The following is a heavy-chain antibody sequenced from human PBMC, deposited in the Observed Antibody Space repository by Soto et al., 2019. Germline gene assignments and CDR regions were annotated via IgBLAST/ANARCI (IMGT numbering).Heavy chain of an antibody. CDR3: ARQGAGVRGVIITRNWFDP. CDR1: GGSISSSSYY. V-gene: IGHV4-39*01. D-gene: IGHD3-10*01. Sequence: QLQLQESGPGLVKPSETLSLTCTVSGGSISSSSYYWGWIRQPPGKGLDWIGSIYYSGSTYYTPSLKRPVTISVDTSKNQFSLKLSAVTAAHTAVYYCARQGAGVRGVIITRNWFDPWGQGTLVTVSS. CDR2: IYYSGST. J-gene: IGHJ5*02.